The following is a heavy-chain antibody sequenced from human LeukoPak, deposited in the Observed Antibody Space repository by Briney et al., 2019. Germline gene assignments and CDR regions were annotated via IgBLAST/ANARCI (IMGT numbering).Heavy chain of an antibody. CDR1: GFTFSSYD. J-gene: IGHJ2*01. Sequence: GGSLRLSCAASGFTFSSYDMSWVHQAPGKGLEWVSASGGDGGSTYADSVKGRFTISRDNSKNTLYLQMNSLRAEDTATYYCAKALNYWYFDLWGRGNLVTVSS. V-gene: IGHV3-23*01. CDR3: AKALNYWYFDL. CDR2: SGGDGGST.